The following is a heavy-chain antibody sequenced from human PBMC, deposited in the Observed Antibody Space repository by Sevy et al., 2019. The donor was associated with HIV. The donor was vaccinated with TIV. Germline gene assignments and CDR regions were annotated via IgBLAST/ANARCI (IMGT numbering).Heavy chain of an antibody. D-gene: IGHD2-2*02. Sequence: GGSLRLSCAASGFTFSSYAMSWVRQAPGKGLEWVSAISGSGGSTYYADSVKGRFTISRDNSKNTLYLQMNSLRAEDTAVYYCASVPAAIPAGRRGYFDYWGQGTLVTVSS. CDR1: GFTFSSYA. J-gene: IGHJ4*02. CDR3: ASVPAAIPAGRRGYFDY. V-gene: IGHV3-23*01. CDR2: ISGSGGST.